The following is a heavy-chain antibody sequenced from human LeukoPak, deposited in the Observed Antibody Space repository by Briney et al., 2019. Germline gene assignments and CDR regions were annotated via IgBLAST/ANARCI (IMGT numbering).Heavy chain of an antibody. CDR2: IIPILGIA. CDR3: AVVPAAKLTGYYYYYMGV. Sequence: ASVKVSCKASGGTFSSYAISWVRQAPGQGLEWMGRIIPILGIANYAQKFQGRVTITADESTSTAYMELSGLRSEDTAVYYCAVVPAAKLTGYYYYYMGVWGKGTTVTVSS. D-gene: IGHD2-2*01. V-gene: IGHV1-69*04. CDR1: GGTFSSYA. J-gene: IGHJ6*03.